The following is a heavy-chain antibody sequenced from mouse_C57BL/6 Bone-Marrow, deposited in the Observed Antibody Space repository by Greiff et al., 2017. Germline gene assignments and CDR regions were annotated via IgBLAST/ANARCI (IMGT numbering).Heavy chain of an antibody. Sequence: VQLQQSGAELVKPGASVKLSCKASGYTFTSYWMQWVKQRPGQGLEWIGEIDPSDSYTNYNQKFKGKATLTVDTSSSTAYMQRSSLTSEDSAVYYCASPGAWFAYWGQGTLVTVSA. D-gene: IGHD4-1*01. CDR3: ASPGAWFAY. CDR1: GYTFTSYW. CDR2: IDPSDSYT. V-gene: IGHV1-50*01. J-gene: IGHJ3*01.